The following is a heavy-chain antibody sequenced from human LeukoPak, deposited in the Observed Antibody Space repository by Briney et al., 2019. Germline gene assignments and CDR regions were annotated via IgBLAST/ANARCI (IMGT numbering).Heavy chain of an antibody. Sequence: SETLSLTCTVSGGSINNGGYYWSWIRQHPGKGLEWIGYIYYSGSSYYNPSLRSRVTISVDTSKNHFSLKLSSVTAADTAVYYCARNRNVYNSFDYWGQGTLVPSPQ. CDR2: IYYSGSS. CDR1: GGSINNGGYY. D-gene: IGHD5-24*01. V-gene: IGHV4-31*03. CDR3: ARNRNVYNSFDY. J-gene: IGHJ4*02.